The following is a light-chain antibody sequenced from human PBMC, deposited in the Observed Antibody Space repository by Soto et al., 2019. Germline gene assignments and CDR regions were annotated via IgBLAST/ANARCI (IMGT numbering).Light chain of an antibody. CDR3: QQYGSSPWT. Sequence: EIVLTQSPGTLSLSPGERATLSCRASQSVSSTYLAWYQQKPGQAPRLLIYGTSSWATGIPDRFGGSGSGTDFTLTISRLEPEDFAVYYCQQYGSSPWTFGQGTKVEIK. J-gene: IGKJ1*01. CDR1: QSVSSTY. V-gene: IGKV3-20*01. CDR2: GTS.